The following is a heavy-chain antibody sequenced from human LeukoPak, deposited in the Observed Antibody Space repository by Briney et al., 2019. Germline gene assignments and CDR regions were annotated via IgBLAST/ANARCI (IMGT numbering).Heavy chain of an antibody. V-gene: IGHV4-30-4*01. CDR1: GGSISSGDYY. D-gene: IGHD3-10*01. J-gene: IGHJ4*02. CDR3: ASMVRGVPGPPFDY. Sequence: PSETLSLTCTVSGGSISSGDYYWSWIRQPPGKGLEWIGYIYYSGSTYYNPSLKSRVTISVDTSKNQFSLKLSSVTAADTAVYYCASMVRGVPGPPFDYWGQGTLVTVSS. CDR2: IYYSGST.